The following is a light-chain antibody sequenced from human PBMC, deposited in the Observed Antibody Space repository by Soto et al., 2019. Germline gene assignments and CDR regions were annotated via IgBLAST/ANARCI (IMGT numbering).Light chain of an antibody. CDR1: QSVSSNY. J-gene: IGKJ1*01. Sequence: EIVLTQSPGTLSLSPGERATISCRASQSVSSNYLAWYQQKPGQAPRLLIYAASNRASGIPDRFGGSGSGTDVTLTVSRLEPEDFAVYYCQQDGSAPWTFGQGTKVEI. CDR3: QQDGSAPWT. V-gene: IGKV3-20*01. CDR2: AAS.